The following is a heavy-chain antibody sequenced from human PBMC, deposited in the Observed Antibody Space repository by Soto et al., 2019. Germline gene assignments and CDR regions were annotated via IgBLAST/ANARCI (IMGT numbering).Heavy chain of an antibody. D-gene: IGHD2-2*01. Sequence: GGSLRLSCTASGFTFSNYYMNWVRQAPGKGLEWVSSISSSSSYIYYADSMKGRFTISRDNANNSLYLQMNSLRAEDTAVYYCARSSPGVLYPQTPDWGGQETRVTVPS. CDR1: GFTFSNYY. J-gene: IGHJ4*02. V-gene: IGHV3-21*01. CDR2: ISSSSSYI. CDR3: ARSSPGVLYPQTPDW.